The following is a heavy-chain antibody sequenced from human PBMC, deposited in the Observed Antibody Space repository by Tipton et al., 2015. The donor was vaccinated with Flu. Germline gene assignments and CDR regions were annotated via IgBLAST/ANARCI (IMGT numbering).Heavy chain of an antibody. Sequence: SLRLSCVGSGFAFNNYEMNWVRQAPGKGLEWISYISSSGSTKYYADSVRSRFTISRDNAKKVLFLQMNSLRVGDTALYYCATDPSSGSYEAGPGWGQGTLVTVSS. CDR2: ISSSGSTK. D-gene: IGHD6-19*01. J-gene: IGHJ4*02. V-gene: IGHV3-48*03. CDR1: GFAFNNYE. CDR3: ATDPSSGSYEAGPG.